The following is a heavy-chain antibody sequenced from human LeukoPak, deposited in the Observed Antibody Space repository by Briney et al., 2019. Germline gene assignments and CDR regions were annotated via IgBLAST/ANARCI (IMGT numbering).Heavy chain of an antibody. Sequence: SETLSLTCTVSGGSISSYYWGWIRQPPGKGLEWIGSIYHSGSTYYNPSLKSRVTISVDTSKNQFSLKLSSVTAADTAVYYCARVGIAVAGPPSWGYFDYWGQGTLVTVSS. CDR2: IYHSGST. D-gene: IGHD6-19*01. CDR1: GGSISSYY. J-gene: IGHJ4*02. CDR3: ARVGIAVAGPPSWGYFDY. V-gene: IGHV4-38-2*02.